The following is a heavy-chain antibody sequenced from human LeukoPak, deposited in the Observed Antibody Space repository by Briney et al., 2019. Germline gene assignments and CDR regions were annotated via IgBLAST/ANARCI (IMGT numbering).Heavy chain of an antibody. D-gene: IGHD3-10*01. V-gene: IGHV1-24*01. J-gene: IGHJ4*02. CDR1: GYTLTELS. CDR2: FDPEDGET. Sequence: ASVKVSCKVSGYTLTELSMHWVRQAPGKGLEWMGGFDPEDGETIYAQKFQGRVTITRDTSASTAYMELSSLRSEDTAVYYCALQGVRGVSYYFDYWGQGTLVTVSS. CDR3: ALQGVRGVSYYFDY.